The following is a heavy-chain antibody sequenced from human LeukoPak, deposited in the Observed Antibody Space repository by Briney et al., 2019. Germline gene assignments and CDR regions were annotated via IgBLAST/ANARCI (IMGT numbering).Heavy chain of an antibody. J-gene: IGHJ6*04. CDR2: MSAYNGKT. D-gene: IGHD3-10*01. CDR3: ARVALSFGDVGNGGMGV. Sequence: ASLSLSCMVSGYTFTSYGISWARQAHRQGPDSMGLMSAYNGKTIYVQTIHGRVTMTTDTSTSTAYMELRSLKSDDPAVYYCARVALSFGDVGNGGMGVWGKGTTVTVSS. V-gene: IGHV1-18*04. CDR1: GYTFTSYG.